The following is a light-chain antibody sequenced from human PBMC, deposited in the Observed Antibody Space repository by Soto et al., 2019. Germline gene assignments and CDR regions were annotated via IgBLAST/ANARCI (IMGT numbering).Light chain of an antibody. V-gene: IGLV1-36*01. CDR1: SSNIENNA. Sequence: HSVLTQPPSVSEAPRQRVTISCSGSSSNIENNAVNWYQQLPGKAPKLLIYYDDLLPSGVSDRFSGSKSGTSASLAISGLQSEDEADYYCSAWDDSLHGVVFGGGTKLTVL. J-gene: IGLJ3*02. CDR2: YDD. CDR3: SAWDDSLHGVV.